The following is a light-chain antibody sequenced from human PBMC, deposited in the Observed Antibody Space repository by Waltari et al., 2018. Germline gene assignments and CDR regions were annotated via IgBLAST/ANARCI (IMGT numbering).Light chain of an antibody. V-gene: IGKV3-15*01. CDR3: QQYHIWWT. CDR1: RRVSTN. J-gene: IGKJ1*01. CDR2: EAS. Sequence: EIVLTQSPATLSVSAGERVTLSCRASRRVSTNLAWYQQKPGQAPRLLIYEASTRATSIPARFSGSGSGTEFTLTITSLQSEDFAVYYCQQYHIWWTFGQGTKVEIK.